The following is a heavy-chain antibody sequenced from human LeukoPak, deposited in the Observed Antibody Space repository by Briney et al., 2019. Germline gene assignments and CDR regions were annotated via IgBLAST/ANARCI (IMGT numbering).Heavy chain of an antibody. J-gene: IGHJ6*03. CDR1: GGSISSSSYY. CDR2: IYYSGST. D-gene: IGHD5-24*01. V-gene: IGHV4-39*07. Sequence: PSETLSLTCTVSGGSISSSSYYWGWIRQPPGKGLEWIGSIYYSGSTYYNPSLKSRVTISVDTSKNQFSLKLSSVTAADTAVYYCARVDMAGSHYYYYYYMDVWGKGTTVTISS. CDR3: ARVDMAGSHYYYYYYMDV.